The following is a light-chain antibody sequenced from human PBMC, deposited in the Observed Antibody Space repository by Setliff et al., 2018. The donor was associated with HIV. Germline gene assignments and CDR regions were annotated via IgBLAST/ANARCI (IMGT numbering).Light chain of an antibody. CDR1: TSNVGKYDF. CDR3: SSYTSSSTLL. J-gene: IGLJ1*01. CDR2: DVS. V-gene: IGLV2-14*03. Sequence: QSALTQPASVSGSPGQSITISCTGNTSNVGKYDFVSWYRQYPGKAPKVMIYDVSNRPSGVSNRFSGSKSGNTASLTISGLQAEDEADYYCSSYTSSSTLLFGTGTKVTVL.